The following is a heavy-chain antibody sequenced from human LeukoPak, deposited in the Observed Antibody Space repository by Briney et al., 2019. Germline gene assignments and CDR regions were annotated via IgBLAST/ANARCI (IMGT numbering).Heavy chain of an antibody. CDR1: GFTVSSNY. V-gene: IGHV3-53*05. CDR2: IYSGGST. J-gene: IGHJ4*02. D-gene: IGHD3-10*01. CDR3: AKASSVWFGELFPCPTDY. Sequence: GGSLRLSCAASGFTVSSNYMSWVRQAPGKGLEWVSVIYSGGSTYYADSVKGRFTISRDNSKNTLYLQMNSLRAEDTAVYYCAKASSVWFGELFPCPTDYWGQGTLVTVSS.